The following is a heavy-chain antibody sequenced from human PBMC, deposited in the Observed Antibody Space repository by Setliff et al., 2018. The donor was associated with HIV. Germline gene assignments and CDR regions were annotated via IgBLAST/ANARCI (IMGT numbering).Heavy chain of an antibody. CDR3: ARALGISSDSNRFDY. Sequence: ASVKVSCKASGYTLTGYYMHWVRLAPGLGLEWMGWINPHSGNTDFAQRFQGRITMTRDTSISTAYMELSSLRSEDTAIYYCARALGISSDSNRFDYWGQGTLVTVSS. CDR1: GYTLTGYY. J-gene: IGHJ4*02. D-gene: IGHD3-22*01. V-gene: IGHV1-2*02. CDR2: INPHSGNT.